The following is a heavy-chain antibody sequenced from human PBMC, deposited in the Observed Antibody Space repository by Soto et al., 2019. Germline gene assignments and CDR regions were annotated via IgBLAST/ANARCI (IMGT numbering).Heavy chain of an antibody. Sequence: PSETLSLTCTVSGDSITRYYWSWIRQTPGKGLEWIAYMFYSGSTNYNPSLKSRVSLSIDTSKNRFSLKLSSVTAGDTAVYYCAGDCENARCLIPGRFDPWGQGTLVTVSS. D-gene: IGHD2-21*01. CDR1: GDSITRYY. CDR3: AGDCENARCLIPGRFDP. CDR2: MFYSGST. V-gene: IGHV4-59*03. J-gene: IGHJ5*02.